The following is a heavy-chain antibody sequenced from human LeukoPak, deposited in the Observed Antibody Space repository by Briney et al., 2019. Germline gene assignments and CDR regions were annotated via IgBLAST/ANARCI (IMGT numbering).Heavy chain of an antibody. Sequence: GGSLRLSCAASGFTFSSYAMSWVRQAPGKGLEWVSAISGSGGSTYYADSVKGRFTLSRDNSKNTLYLQMNSLRAEDTAVYYCAKASGGYFTQFDYWGQGTLVTVSS. CDR3: AKASGGYFTQFDY. D-gene: IGHD3-22*01. V-gene: IGHV3-23*01. CDR1: GFTFSSYA. J-gene: IGHJ4*02. CDR2: ISGSGGST.